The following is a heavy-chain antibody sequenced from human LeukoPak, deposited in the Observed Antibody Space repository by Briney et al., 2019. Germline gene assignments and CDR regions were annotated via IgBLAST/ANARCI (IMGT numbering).Heavy chain of an antibody. CDR2: INPHSGGT. CDR3: ARAGGTYYDFWSAH. D-gene: IGHD3-3*01. Sequence: ASVKVSCKASGYTLNDYYIHWVRQAPGQGLEWMGWINPHSGGTYYAQKFQGRVTITMDRSISTAYMELSRLRSDDTAVYYCARAGGTYYDFWSAHWGQGTLVTVSS. V-gene: IGHV1-2*02. J-gene: IGHJ4*02. CDR1: GYTLNDYY.